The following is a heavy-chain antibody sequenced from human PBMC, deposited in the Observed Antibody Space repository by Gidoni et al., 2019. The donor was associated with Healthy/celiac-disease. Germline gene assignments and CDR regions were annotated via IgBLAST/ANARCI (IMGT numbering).Heavy chain of an antibody. V-gene: IGHV3-9*01. Sequence: EVQLVESGGGLVQPGMSLRISCAATGFTFDDYAMHWVRQAPGKGLGWVSGISWNSGSIGYADSVKGRFTISRDNAKNSLYLQMNSLRAEDTALYYCAKEAVMYYFDYWGQGTLVTGSS. D-gene: IGHD2-21*01. CDR3: AKEAVMYYFDY. CDR1: GFTFDDYA. CDR2: ISWNSGSI. J-gene: IGHJ4*02.